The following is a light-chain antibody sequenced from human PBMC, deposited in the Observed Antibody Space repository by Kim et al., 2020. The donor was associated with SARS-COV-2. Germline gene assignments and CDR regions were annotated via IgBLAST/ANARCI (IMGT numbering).Light chain of an antibody. CDR1: QSISGY. Sequence: LDAAVGDTVTITWRASQSISGYLAWYQQKPGKAPNPLIYDASSLESGVPSRFSGSGSGTEFTLTIISLQPDDFATYYCHQYNSYWTFGQGTKVEIK. V-gene: IGKV1-5*01. CDR3: HQYNSYWT. J-gene: IGKJ1*01. CDR2: DAS.